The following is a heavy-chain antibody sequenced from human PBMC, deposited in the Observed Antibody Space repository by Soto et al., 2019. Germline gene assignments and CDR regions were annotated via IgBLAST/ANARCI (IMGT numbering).Heavy chain of an antibody. CDR1: GGIFRYSA. CDR3: TRGQDARSHSANTYDVDD. V-gene: IGHV1-69*01. CDR2: IIPLLGTT. J-gene: IGHJ4*02. Sequence: QVQLVQGGGEMKKPGSAVKVSCKASGGIFRYSAFFWVRQAPGQGLEWMGGIIPLLGTTHSAPKFQGRVTVTADESTNTASMELSRVKSEDTALYYCTRGQDARSHSANTYDVDDWGQGTLITVSS. D-gene: IGHD1-26*01.